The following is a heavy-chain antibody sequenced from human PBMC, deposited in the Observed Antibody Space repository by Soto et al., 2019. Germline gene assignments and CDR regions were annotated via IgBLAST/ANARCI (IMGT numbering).Heavy chain of an antibody. CDR2: ISYDGSNK. D-gene: IGHD3-22*01. J-gene: IGHJ6*02. CDR3: AKDNADNYDSGPPPPGYYYGMDV. V-gene: IGHV3-30*18. Sequence: QVQLVESGGGVVEPGRSLRLSCAASGFSFSDCGMHWVRQAPGKGLEWVAVISYDGSNKYYVDSVKGRFTISRDNSKNTLYLQMNTLRAEDTALYYCAKDNADNYDSGPPPPGYYYGMDVWGQGTTVTVSS. CDR1: GFSFSDCG.